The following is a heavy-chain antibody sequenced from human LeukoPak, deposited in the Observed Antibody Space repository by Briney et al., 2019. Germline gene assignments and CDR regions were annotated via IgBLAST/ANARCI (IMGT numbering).Heavy chain of an antibody. CDR3: ARGSWSAADTNIDY. D-gene: IGHD6-13*01. CDR2: INSDGSRT. Sequence: GGSLRLSCAASGFTLSTYWMHWVRQGPGKGLVWVSCINSDGSRTTYADSVKGRFTISRDNAKNTLYLQMNTLRVEDTAVYYCARGSWSAADTNIDYWGQGTLVTVSS. CDR1: GFTLSTYW. V-gene: IGHV3-74*01. J-gene: IGHJ4*02.